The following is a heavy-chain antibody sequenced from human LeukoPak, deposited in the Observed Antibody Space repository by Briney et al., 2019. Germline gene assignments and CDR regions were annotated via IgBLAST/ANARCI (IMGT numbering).Heavy chain of an antibody. V-gene: IGHV1-18*01. CDR2: ISTYTGYS. CDR3: AKNSSGGYSDY. J-gene: IGHJ4*02. D-gene: IGHD6-19*01. CDR1: GYTFTSSG. Sequence: ASVKVSCKASGYTFTSSGISWVRQAPGQGLEWMGWISTYTGYSKYAQNLQGRVTMTADTSTSTAYMELSSLRSDDTAVYYCAKNSSGGYSDYWGQGTLVTVSP.